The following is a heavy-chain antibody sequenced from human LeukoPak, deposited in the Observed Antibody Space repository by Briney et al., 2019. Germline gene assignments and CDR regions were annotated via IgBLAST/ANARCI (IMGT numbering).Heavy chain of an antibody. J-gene: IGHJ4*02. Sequence: SGPTLVKPTQTLALTCTFSGFSLSTSGVGVGWIRQPPGKALEWLALIYWDDDKRYSPSLKSRLTITKDTSKNQVVLTMTNMDPVDTATYYCAHRRFSWTGTTGGEFDYWGQGTLVTVSS. D-gene: IGHD1-1*01. CDR2: IYWDDDK. V-gene: IGHV2-5*02. CDR3: AHRRFSWTGTTGGEFDY. CDR1: GFSLSTSGVG.